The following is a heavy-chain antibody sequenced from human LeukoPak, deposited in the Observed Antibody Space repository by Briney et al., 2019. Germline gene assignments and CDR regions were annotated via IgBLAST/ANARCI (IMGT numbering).Heavy chain of an antibody. CDR3: AKGPGAYYYYYGMDV. V-gene: IGHV3-9*01. J-gene: IGHJ6*02. CDR1: GFTFDDYA. Sequence: GGSLRLSCAASGFTFDDYAMHWVRQAPGKGLEWDSGISWNSGSIGYADSVKGRFTISRDNAKNSLYLQMNSLRAEDTALYYCAKGPGAYYYYYGMDVWGQGTTVTVSS. CDR2: ISWNSGSI.